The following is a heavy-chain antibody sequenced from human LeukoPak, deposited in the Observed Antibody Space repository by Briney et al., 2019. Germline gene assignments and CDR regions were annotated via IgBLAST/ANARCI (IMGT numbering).Heavy chain of an antibody. V-gene: IGHV4-39*01. CDR1: GDSIINSPYY. J-gene: IGHJ4*02. CDR3: ARHRTRGIQLWSENFDF. CDR2: IYYGGST. D-gene: IGHD5-18*01. Sequence: SETLSLTCTVSGDSIINSPYYWGWIRQPPGKGLEWIGSIYYGGSTYYNPSLKSRVTISVDTSKNQFSLRLTSVTAADTAVYYCARHRTRGIQLWSENFDFWGQGTLVTVSS.